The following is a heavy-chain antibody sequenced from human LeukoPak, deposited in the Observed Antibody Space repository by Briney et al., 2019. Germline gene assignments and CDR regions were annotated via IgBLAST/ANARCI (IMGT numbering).Heavy chain of an antibody. CDR3: ARGNYDFWSGTTNYYFDY. CDR1: GGSISGYY. D-gene: IGHD3-3*01. Sequence: SETLSLTCTVSGGSISGYYWSWIRQPPGKGLEWIGYIYYSGSTNYNPSLKSRVTISVDTSKNQFSLKLSSVTAADTAVYYCARGNYDFWSGTTNYYFDYWGQGTLVTVSS. CDR2: IYYSGST. V-gene: IGHV4-59*12. J-gene: IGHJ4*02.